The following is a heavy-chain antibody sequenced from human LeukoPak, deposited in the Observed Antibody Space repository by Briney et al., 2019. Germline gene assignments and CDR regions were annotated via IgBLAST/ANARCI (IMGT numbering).Heavy chain of an antibody. Sequence: ASVKVSRTASGYTFTGYYMHWVRQAPGQGLEWMGWVNPNSGGTNFAQKFQGRVTMTRGTSISTAYMELSRLRSDDTAVYFCARDREYRSSSYPLDYWGQGTLVTVSS. CDR2: VNPNSGGT. D-gene: IGHD6-6*01. V-gene: IGHV1-2*02. J-gene: IGHJ4*02. CDR1: GYTFTGYY. CDR3: ARDREYRSSSYPLDY.